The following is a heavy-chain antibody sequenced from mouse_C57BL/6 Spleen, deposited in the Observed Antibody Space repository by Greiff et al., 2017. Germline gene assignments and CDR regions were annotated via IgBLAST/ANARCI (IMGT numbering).Heavy chain of an antibody. J-gene: IGHJ2*01. V-gene: IGHV1-81*01. Sequence: QVQLQQPGAELARPGASVKLSCKASGYTFTSYGISWVKQRTGQGLEWIGEIYPRSGNTYYNEKFKGKATLTADKSSSTAYMELRSLTSEDSAVYFCARCGLLRYYFDYWGQGTTLTVSS. CDR3: ARCGLLRYYFDY. D-gene: IGHD1-1*01. CDR1: GYTFTSYG. CDR2: IYPRSGNT.